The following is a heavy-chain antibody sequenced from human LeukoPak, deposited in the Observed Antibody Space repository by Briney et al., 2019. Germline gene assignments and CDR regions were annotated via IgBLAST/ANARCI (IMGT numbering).Heavy chain of an antibody. Sequence: GGSLRLSCAASGFSASTTYMSWVRQAPGKGLEWGSGLYTAGNTYYADSVKGRFAVSRDEFKNTLYLQMSSLRAEDTAVYYCAKGAIVAGIRTEYFQRWGQGTLVTVSA. CDR2: LYTAGNT. CDR3: AKGAIVAGIRTEYFQR. J-gene: IGHJ1*01. CDR1: GFSASTTY. V-gene: IGHV3-66*01. D-gene: IGHD6-19*01.